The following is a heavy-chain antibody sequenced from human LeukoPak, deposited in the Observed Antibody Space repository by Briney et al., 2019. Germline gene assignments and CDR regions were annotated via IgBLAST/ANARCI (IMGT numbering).Heavy chain of an antibody. CDR1: GGTFSSYA. V-gene: IGHV1-69*06. Sequence: ASVKVSCKASGGTFSSYAIIWVRQAPGQGLEWMGGIIPIFDTADYAQKFQGRVTITADKSTSTAYMELSSLRSEDTAVYYCATTAAGTRGGYYYYYMDVWGKGTTVTVSS. CDR2: IIPIFDTA. D-gene: IGHD6-13*01. J-gene: IGHJ6*03. CDR3: ATTAAGTRGGYYYYYMDV.